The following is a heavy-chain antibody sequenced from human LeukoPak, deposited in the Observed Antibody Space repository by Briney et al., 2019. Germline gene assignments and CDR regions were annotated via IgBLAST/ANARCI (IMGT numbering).Heavy chain of an antibody. J-gene: IGHJ4*02. V-gene: IGHV4-39*07. CDR1: GGSISSSSYY. D-gene: IGHD6-19*01. Sequence: SETLSLTCTVSGGSISSSSYYWGWIRQPPGKGLEWIGSIYYSGSTYYNPSLKSRVTVSVDTSKNQFSLKLSSVTAADTAVYYCARDPRNPTLGIAVAGFDYWGQGTLVTVSS. CDR3: ARDPRNPTLGIAVAGFDY. CDR2: IYYSGST.